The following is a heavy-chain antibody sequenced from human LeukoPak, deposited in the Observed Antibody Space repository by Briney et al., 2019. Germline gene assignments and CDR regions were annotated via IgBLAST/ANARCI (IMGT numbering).Heavy chain of an antibody. CDR2: IGAGGTFT. Sequence: QPGGSLILSCTASGFTFSSYAMNWVRQAPGKGLEWVSGIGAGGTFTYYADSVKGRFTIFRDNSRNTLYLQMNSLRADDTAVYYCAKDPDYTTYGYYFDYWGQGTLVTVSS. J-gene: IGHJ4*02. V-gene: IGHV3-23*01. CDR1: GFTFSSYA. CDR3: AKDPDYTTYGYYFDY. D-gene: IGHD4-11*01.